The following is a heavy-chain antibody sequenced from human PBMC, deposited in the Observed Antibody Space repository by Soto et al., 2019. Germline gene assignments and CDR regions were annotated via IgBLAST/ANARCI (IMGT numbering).Heavy chain of an antibody. J-gene: IGHJ6*02. CDR1: GGTFSSYA. CDR2: IIPIFGTA. CDR3: ARRAAYYYYGMDV. Sequence: SVKVSCKASGGTFSSYAISWVRQAPGQGLEWMGGIIPIFGTANYAQKFQGRVTITADESTSTAYMELSSLRSEDTAVYYCARRAAYYYYGMDVWGQGTTVTVSS. D-gene: IGHD2-15*01. V-gene: IGHV1-69*13.